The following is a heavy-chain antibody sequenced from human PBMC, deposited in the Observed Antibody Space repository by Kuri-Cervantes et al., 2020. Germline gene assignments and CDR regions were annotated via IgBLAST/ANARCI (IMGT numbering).Heavy chain of an antibody. J-gene: IGHJ6*02. CDR1: GYSFTSYW. V-gene: IGHV1-18*04. CDR2: ISAYNGNT. CDR3: ASGYGSGSYHYYGMDV. D-gene: IGHD3-10*01. Sequence: GGSLRLSCKGSGYSFTSYWIGWVRQMPGKGLEWMGWISAYNGNTNYAQKLQGRVTMTTDTSTSTAYMELRSLRSDDTAVYYCASGYGSGSYHYYGMDVWGQGTTVTVSS.